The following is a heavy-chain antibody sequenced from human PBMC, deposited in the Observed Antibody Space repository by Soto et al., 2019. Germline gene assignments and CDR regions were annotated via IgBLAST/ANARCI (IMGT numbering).Heavy chain of an antibody. CDR3: VRWWNGFDF. D-gene: IGHD2-15*01. V-gene: IGHV3-11*01. J-gene: IGHJ4*02. CDR2: ISLSGYVT. Sequence: QVHLVESGGDLVKPGGSLRLSCVGSGFIFGDYAMGWIRQAPGKGLEWISYISLSGYVTYDADSVKGRFTFSRDNAKKSLYVDLTSLTARYTDVYYCVRWWNGFDFWGQGTRVTVSS. CDR1: GFIFGDYA.